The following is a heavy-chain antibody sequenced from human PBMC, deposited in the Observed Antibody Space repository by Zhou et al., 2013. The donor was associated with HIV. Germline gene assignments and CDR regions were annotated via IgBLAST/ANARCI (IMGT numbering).Heavy chain of an antibody. CDR2: MNPNSGNT. D-gene: IGHD3-9*01. V-gene: IGHV1-8*01. CDR1: GYTFTTSD. J-gene: IGHJ4*02. CDR3: ARAYLYYDIFDWLPGHPHTTFDY. Sequence: QVQLVQSGAEVKKPGASVKVSCKASGYTFTTSDIHWVRQASGQGLEWMGWMNPNSGNTGYAQKFQGRVTMTRNTSISTAYMELSSLRSEDTAVYYCARAYLYYDIFDWLPGHPHTTFDYWGQGTLVTVSS.